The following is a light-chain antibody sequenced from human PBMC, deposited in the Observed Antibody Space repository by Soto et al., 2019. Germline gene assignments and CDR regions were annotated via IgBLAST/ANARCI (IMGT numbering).Light chain of an antibody. CDR3: QQRSKWPLP. CDR1: QGISTY. CDR2: DAS. J-gene: IGKJ4*01. Sequence: PLSQSPAERVTLSCRASQGISTYLAWYQQEPGKAPRLLIYDASNWQTGIPARFSGSGSGTDFTLTISSLQPEDFAVYYCQQRSKWPLPFGGG. V-gene: IGKV3-11*01.